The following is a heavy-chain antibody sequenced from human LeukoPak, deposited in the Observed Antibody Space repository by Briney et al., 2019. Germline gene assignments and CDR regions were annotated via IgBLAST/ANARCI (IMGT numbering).Heavy chain of an antibody. Sequence: GEWLQSSSNGSGYSFTSYWIGWVRQMPGKGLEWRGIIYPGDSDTRYSPSSQGQVTTSADKSISTAYLQWSSPKAADTAMYYCARPVTDGGYDIASWGQGTMVTVAS. J-gene: IGHJ4*02. CDR1: GYSFTSYW. CDR3: ARPVTDGGYDIAS. D-gene: IGHD5-12*01. V-gene: IGHV5-51*01. CDR2: IYPGDSDT.